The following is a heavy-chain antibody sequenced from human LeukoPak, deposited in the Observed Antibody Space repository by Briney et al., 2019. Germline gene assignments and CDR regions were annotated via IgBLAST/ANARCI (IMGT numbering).Heavy chain of an antibody. CDR3: VQDGPLRSDY. V-gene: IGHV4-4*07. CDR1: GAFISTYY. D-gene: IGHD3-16*01. CDR2: IFASGTT. Sequence: SETLSLTCTVSGAFISTYYWSWIRQPAGKGLEWVGRIFASGTTNYNPSLESRVAMSVDTSNNQFSLTLSSVTAADTAIYYCVQDGPLRSDYWGQGTLVTVSS. J-gene: IGHJ4*02.